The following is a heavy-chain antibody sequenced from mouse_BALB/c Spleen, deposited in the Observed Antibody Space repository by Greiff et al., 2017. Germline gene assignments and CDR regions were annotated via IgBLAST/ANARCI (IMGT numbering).Heavy chain of an antibody. J-gene: IGHJ4*01. CDR3: ARETPGYAMDY. CDR1: GYSITSDYA. V-gene: IGHV3-2*02. Sequence: EVQLQQSGPGLVKPSQSLSLTCTVTGYSITSDYAWNWIRQFPGNKLEWMGYISYSGSTSYNPSLKSRISITRDTSKNQFFLQLNSVTTEDTATYYCARETPGYAMDYWGQGTSVTVSA. CDR2: ISYSGST.